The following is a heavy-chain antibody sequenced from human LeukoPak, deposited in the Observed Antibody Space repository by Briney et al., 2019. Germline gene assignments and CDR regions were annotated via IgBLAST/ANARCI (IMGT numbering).Heavy chain of an antibody. CDR3: ARFSSSYYDSSGADY. CDR1: GFTFSSYS. J-gene: IGHJ4*02. CDR2: ISSSRSYI. Sequence: WGSLRLSCAASGFTFSSYSMNWVRQAPGKGLEWVSSISSSRSYIYYADSVKGRFTISRDNAKNSLYLQMNSLRAEDTAVYYCARFSSSYYDSSGADYWGQGTLVTVSS. D-gene: IGHD3-22*01. V-gene: IGHV3-21*01.